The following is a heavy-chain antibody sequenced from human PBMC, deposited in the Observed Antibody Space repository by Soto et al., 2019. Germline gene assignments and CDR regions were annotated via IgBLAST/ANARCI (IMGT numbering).Heavy chain of an antibody. Sequence: QVQLVQSGAEVKKPGSWVKVSCKASGSTFNRHSISWVRQAPGQGLEWMGGIIPMFGKASYAQKFQGRVTITADESTNTVYMELSSLRSEDTAVYYCARDGTLYDSSAYYYLYWGQGTLVTVSS. J-gene: IGHJ4*02. CDR1: GSTFNRHS. CDR3: ARDGTLYDSSAYYYLY. D-gene: IGHD3-22*01. CDR2: IIPMFGKA. V-gene: IGHV1-69*01.